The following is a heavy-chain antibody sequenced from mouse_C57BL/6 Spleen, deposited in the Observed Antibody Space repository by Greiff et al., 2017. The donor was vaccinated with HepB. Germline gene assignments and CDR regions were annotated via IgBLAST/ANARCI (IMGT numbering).Heavy chain of an antibody. V-gene: IGHV1-61*01. CDR3: ARNQDEYFDV. CDR1: GYTFTSYW. CDR2: IYPSDSET. Sequence: VHLQQSGAELVRPGSSVKLSCKASGYTFTSYWMDWVKQRPGQGLEWIGNIYPSDSETHYNQKFKDKATLTVDKSSSTAYMQLSSLTSEDSAVYYWARNQDEYFDVWGTGTTVTVSS. J-gene: IGHJ1*03.